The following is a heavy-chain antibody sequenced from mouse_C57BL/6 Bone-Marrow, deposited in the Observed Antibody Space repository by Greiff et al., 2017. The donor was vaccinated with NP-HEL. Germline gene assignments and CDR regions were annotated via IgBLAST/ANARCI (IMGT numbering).Heavy chain of an antibody. CDR1: GYTFTSYG. Sequence: VKLQESGAELARPGASVKLSCKASGYTFTSYGISWVKQRTGQGLEWIGEIYPRSGNTYYNEKFKGKATLTADKSSSTAYMELRSLTSEDSAVYFCARGPYYSNYGYFDYWGQGTTLTVSS. J-gene: IGHJ2*01. CDR2: IYPRSGNT. CDR3: ARGPYYSNYGYFDY. D-gene: IGHD2-5*01. V-gene: IGHV1-81*01.